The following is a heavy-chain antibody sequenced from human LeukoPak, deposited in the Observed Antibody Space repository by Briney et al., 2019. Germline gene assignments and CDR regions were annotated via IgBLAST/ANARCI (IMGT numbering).Heavy chain of an antibody. D-gene: IGHD3-22*01. CDR1: GGSFGTYY. V-gene: IGHV4-59*06. CDR2: IFYNGNT. Sequence: SETLSLTCTVSGGSFGTYYWSWIRQPPGKGLEWIGYIFYNGNTYYNPSLKSRLTISGDTSENQFSLKLSSVTAADTAVYYCVRNFDSYNAFDIWGQGTMVTVSS. CDR3: VRNFDSYNAFDI. J-gene: IGHJ3*02.